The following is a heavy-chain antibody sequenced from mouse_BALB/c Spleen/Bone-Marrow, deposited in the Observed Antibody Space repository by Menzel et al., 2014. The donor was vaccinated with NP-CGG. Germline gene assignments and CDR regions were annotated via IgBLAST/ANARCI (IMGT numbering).Heavy chain of an antibody. D-gene: IGHD1-2*01. V-gene: IGHV1-18*01. Sequence: VQLQQSGPELVKPGASVKISCKTSGYTFTEYTMHWVRQSHGKSLEWIGGVNPNNGGTIYNQKFKGKATLTVDKSSSTAYMELRSLTSEDSAVYYCARKDYGYNYVMDYWGQGTSVNVSS. CDR2: VNPNNGGT. CDR1: GYTFTEYT. CDR3: ARKDYGYNYVMDY. J-gene: IGHJ4*01.